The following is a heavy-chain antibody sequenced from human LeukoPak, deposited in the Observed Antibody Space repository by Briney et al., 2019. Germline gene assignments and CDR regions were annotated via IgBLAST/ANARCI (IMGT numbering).Heavy chain of an antibody. CDR2: IRYDGSNK. CDR3: AKGPIYYGSGSYKSYYYYGMDV. D-gene: IGHD3-10*01. Sequence: SGGSLRLSCAASGFTFSSYGMHRVRQAPGKGLEWVAFIRYDGSNKYYADSVKGRFTISRDNSKNTLCLQMNSLRAEDTAVYYCAKGPIYYGSGSYKSYYYYGMDVWGQGTTVTVSS. CDR1: GFTFSSYG. J-gene: IGHJ6*02. V-gene: IGHV3-30*02.